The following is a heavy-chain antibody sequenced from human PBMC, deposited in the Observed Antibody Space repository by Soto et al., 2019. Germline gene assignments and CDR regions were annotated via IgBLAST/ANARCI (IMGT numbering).Heavy chain of an antibody. Sequence: QVQLVESGGGVVQPGRSLRLSCAASGFTFSSYGMHWVRQAPGKGLEWVAVIWYDGSNKYYADSVKGRFSISRDNSKNTLYLQMNSLRAEDTAVYYCAREHDYGDYFDYWGQGTLDTVSS. V-gene: IGHV3-33*01. CDR1: GFTFSSYG. CDR2: IWYDGSNK. J-gene: IGHJ4*02. CDR3: AREHDYGDYFDY. D-gene: IGHD4-17*01.